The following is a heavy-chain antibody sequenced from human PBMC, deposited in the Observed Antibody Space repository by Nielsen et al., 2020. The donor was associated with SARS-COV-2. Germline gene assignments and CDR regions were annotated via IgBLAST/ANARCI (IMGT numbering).Heavy chain of an antibody. V-gene: IGHV4-34*01. D-gene: IGHD2-2*01. CDR1: GGSFSGYY. Sequence: SETLSLTCAVYGGSFSGYYWSWIRQPPGKGLEWIGEINHRGSTNYNPSLKSRVTISVDTSKNQFSLKLSSVTAADTAVYYCARGVVVPAASMDVWGKGTTVTVSS. CDR2: INHRGST. J-gene: IGHJ6*03. CDR3: ARGVVVPAASMDV.